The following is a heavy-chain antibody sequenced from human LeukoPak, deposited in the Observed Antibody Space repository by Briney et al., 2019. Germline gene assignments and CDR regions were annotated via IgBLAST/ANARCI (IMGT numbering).Heavy chain of an antibody. CDR1: GGSIDSNS. J-gene: IGHJ5*02. CDR2: IYYSGTT. Sequence: PSETLSLTCTVSGGSIDSNSWTWIRQPPGKGLEWIGYIYYSGTTNYNPSLKSRVTMSVDMSKNQFSLKLSSVTAADTAVYYCARPSISWKNWFDPWGQGTLVTVSS. D-gene: IGHD6-13*01. V-gene: IGHV4-59*01. CDR3: ARPSISWKNWFDP.